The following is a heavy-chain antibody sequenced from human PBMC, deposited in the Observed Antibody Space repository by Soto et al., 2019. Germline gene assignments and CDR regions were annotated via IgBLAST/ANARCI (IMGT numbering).Heavy chain of an antibody. CDR2: IYHSGST. CDR3: ARELSSGSYYYYYGMDV. D-gene: IGHD1-26*01. Sequence: SETLSLTCAVSGYSISSGYYWGWIRQPPGKGLEWIGSIYHSGSTYYNPSLKSRVTISVDTSKNQFSLKLSSVTAADTAVYYCARELSSGSYYYYYGMDVWGQGTTVTVSS. V-gene: IGHV4-38-2*02. CDR1: GYSISSGYY. J-gene: IGHJ6*02.